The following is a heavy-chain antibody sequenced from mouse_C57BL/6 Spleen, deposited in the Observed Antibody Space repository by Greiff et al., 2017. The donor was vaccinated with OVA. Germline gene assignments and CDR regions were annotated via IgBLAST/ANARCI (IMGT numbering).Heavy chain of an antibody. CDR2: IYPGDGDT. Sequence: LQESGPELVKPGASVKISCKASGYAFSSSWMNWVKQRPGKGLEWIGRIYPGDGDTNYNGKFKGKATLTADKSSSTAYMQLSSLTSEDSAVYFCARDYGYDRAMDYWGQGTSVTVSS. D-gene: IGHD2-2*01. V-gene: IGHV1-82*01. J-gene: IGHJ4*01. CDR1: GYAFSSSW. CDR3: ARDYGYDRAMDY.